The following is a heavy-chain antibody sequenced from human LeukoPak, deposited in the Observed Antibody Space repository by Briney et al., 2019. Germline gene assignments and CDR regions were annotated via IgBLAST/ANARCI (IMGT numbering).Heavy chain of an antibody. J-gene: IGHJ4*02. Sequence: SETLSLTCTVSGGSISSGGYYWSWIRQPPGEGLEWIGYIYHSGSTYYNPSLKSRVTISVDRSKNQFSLKLSSVTAADTAVYYCARGGEYSSLDYWGQGTLVTVSS. D-gene: IGHD6-6*01. CDR2: IYHSGST. V-gene: IGHV4-30-2*01. CDR3: ARGGEYSSLDY. CDR1: GGSISSGGYY.